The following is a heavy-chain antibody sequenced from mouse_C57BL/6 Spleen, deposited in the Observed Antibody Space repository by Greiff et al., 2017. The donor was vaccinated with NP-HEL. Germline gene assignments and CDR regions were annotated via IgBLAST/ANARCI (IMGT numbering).Heavy chain of an antibody. D-gene: IGHD1-1*01. CDR1: GYTFTSYW. CDR2: INPSNGGT. Sequence: QVQLQQPGTELVKPGASVKLSCKASGYTFTSYWMHWVKQRPGQGLEWIGNINPSNGGTNYNEKFKSKATLTVDKSSSTAYMQLSSLTSEDSAVYYWARWGTTVVAKRYYFDYWGQGTTLTVSS. CDR3: ARWGTTVVAKRYYFDY. V-gene: IGHV1-53*01. J-gene: IGHJ2*01.